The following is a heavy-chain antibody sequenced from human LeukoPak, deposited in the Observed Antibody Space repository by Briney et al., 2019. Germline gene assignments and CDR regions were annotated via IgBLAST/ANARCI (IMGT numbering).Heavy chain of an antibody. CDR1: GFKFDDYA. V-gene: IGHV3-9*01. Sequence: GRSLRLSCAASGFKFDDYAMHWVRQAPGKGLEWVSSIPWTNAGEAYADSVKGRCTISRDNAKNSVYLELKSLRAEDTALYYCAKGRGADTSYGMNVWGQGTTVIVSS. CDR3: AKGRGADTSYGMNV. D-gene: IGHD3-16*01. CDR2: IPWTNAGE. J-gene: IGHJ6*02.